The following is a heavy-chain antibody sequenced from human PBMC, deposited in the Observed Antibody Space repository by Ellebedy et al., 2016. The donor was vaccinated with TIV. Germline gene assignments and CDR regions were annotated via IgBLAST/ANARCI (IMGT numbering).Heavy chain of an antibody. CDR3: ARELKWKGLPHGMDV. J-gene: IGHJ6*02. V-gene: IGHV1-46*01. CDR2: INPSGGST. Sequence: ASVKVSCXASGYTFTSYGISWVRQAPGQGLEWMGIINPSGGSTSYAQKFQGRVTMTRDTSTSTVYMELSSLRSEDTAVYYCARELKWKGLPHGMDVWGQGTTVTVSS. D-gene: IGHD2-15*01. CDR1: GYTFTSYG.